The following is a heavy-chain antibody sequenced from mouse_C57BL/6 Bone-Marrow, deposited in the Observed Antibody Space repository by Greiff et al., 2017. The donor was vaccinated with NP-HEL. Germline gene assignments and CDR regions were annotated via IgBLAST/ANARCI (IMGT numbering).Heavy chain of an antibody. D-gene: IGHD1-1*02. J-gene: IGHJ2*01. CDR1: GYTFTDYY. V-gene: IGHV1-76*01. CDR3: ARRGSYVPFDY. Sequence: VKLQQSGAELVRPGASVKLSCKASGYTFTDYYINWVKQRPGQGLEWIARIYPGSGNTYYNEKFKGKATLTAEKSSSTAYMQLSSLTSEDSAVYFCARRGSYVPFDYWGQGTTLTVSS. CDR2: IYPGSGNT.